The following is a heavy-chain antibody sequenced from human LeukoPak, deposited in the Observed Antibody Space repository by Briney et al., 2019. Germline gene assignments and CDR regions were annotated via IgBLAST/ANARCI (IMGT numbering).Heavy chain of an antibody. V-gene: IGHV4-59*01. CDR1: GGSISGYY. J-gene: IGHJ4*02. Sequence: SETLSLTCTVSGGSISGYYWSWIRQPPGKGLEWIGYFYYSGSTNYNPSLKTRVTISVDTSKNQFSLKVSSVTAADTAVYYCARKRTGDQGYYFDYWGQGTLVTVSS. D-gene: IGHD1-1*01. CDR2: FYYSGST. CDR3: ARKRTGDQGYYFDY.